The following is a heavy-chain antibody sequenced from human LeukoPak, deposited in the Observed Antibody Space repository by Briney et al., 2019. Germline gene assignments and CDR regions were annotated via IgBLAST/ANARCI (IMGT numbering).Heavy chain of an antibody. Sequence: SETLSLTCSLSGGSISRYYWSWLRQPAGKGLEWIGQIYTSGTTNYNPSLKSRVTMSVDTSKNQFSLNLSSVTAADTAVYYCARVDKNYFNGLDVWGQGTTVTVSS. D-gene: IGHD2-2*03. CDR2: IYTSGTT. CDR1: GGSISRYY. J-gene: IGHJ6*02. CDR3: ARVDKNYFNGLDV. V-gene: IGHV4-4*07.